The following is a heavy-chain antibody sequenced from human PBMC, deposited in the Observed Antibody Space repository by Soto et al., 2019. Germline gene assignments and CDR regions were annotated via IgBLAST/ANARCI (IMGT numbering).Heavy chain of an antibody. J-gene: IGHJ5*02. D-gene: IGHD3-10*01. CDR3: ARGRSFSYDSTPPPRFDP. CDR2: IGTLSDT. Sequence: PGGSLRLSCAGSGFTFSTFDIHWVRQAPGKGLEWVSGIGTLSDTFYAASVQGRFTISRQNAKNSVYLQMNSLRAGDTAFYYCARGRSFSYDSTPPPRFDPSGQATLVPLSS. CDR1: GFTFSTFD. V-gene: IGHV3-13*01.